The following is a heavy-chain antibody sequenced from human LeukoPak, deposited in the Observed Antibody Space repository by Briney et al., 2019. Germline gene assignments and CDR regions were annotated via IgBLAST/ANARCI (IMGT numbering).Heavy chain of an antibody. V-gene: IGHV1-8*01. D-gene: IGHD3-22*01. J-gene: IGHJ4*02. CDR2: MNPNSGNT. CDR3: ARMGHYYDSSGYYRVIDY. CDR1: GYTFTSHD. Sequence: ASVKVSCKASGYTFTSHDINWVRQATGQGLEWMGWMNPNSGNTGYAQKFQGRVTMTRNTSISTAYMELSSLRSEDTAVYYCARMGHYYDSSGYYRVIDYWGQGTLVTVSS.